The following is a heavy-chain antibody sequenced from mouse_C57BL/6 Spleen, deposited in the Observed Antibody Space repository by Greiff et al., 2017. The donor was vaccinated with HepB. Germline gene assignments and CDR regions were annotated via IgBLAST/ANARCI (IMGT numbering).Heavy chain of an antibody. CDR1: GFTFSDYG. J-gene: IGHJ4*01. V-gene: IGHV5-17*01. CDR2: ISSGSSTI. Sequence: EVKLVDSGGGLVKPGGSLKLSCAASGFTFSDYGMHWVRQAPEKGLEWVAYISSGSSTIYYADTVKGRFTISRDNAKNTLFLQMTSLRSEDTAMYYCARDNYYAMDYWGQGTSVTVSS. CDR3: ARDNYYAMDY.